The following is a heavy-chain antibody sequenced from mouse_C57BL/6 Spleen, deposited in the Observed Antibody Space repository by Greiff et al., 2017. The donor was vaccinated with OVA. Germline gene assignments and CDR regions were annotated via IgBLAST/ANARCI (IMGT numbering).Heavy chain of an antibody. V-gene: IGHV1-15*01. D-gene: IGHD2-4*01. Sequence: VQRVESGAELVRPGASVTLSCKASGYTFTDYEMHWVKQTPVHGLEWIGAIDPETGGTAYNQKFKGKAILTADKSSSTAYMELRSLTSEDSAVYYCTVYYDYDGWFAYWGQGTLVTVSA. CDR3: TVYYDYDGWFAY. CDR2: IDPETGGT. CDR1: GYTFTDYE. J-gene: IGHJ3*01.